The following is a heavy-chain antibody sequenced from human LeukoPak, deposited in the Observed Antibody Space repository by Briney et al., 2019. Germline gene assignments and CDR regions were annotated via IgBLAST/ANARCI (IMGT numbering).Heavy chain of an antibody. D-gene: IGHD3-22*01. V-gene: IGHV1-2*06. CDR1: GYTFTGYY. J-gene: IGHJ3*02. CDR2: INPNSGGT. CDR3: AREYYYDSSGQGAFDI. Sequence: ASVKVSXKASGYTFTGYYIHWVRQAPGQGLEWMGRINPNSGGTNYAQKFQGRVTMTRDTSISTAYMELSRLRSDDTAVYYCAREYYYDSSGQGAFDIWGQGTMVAVSS.